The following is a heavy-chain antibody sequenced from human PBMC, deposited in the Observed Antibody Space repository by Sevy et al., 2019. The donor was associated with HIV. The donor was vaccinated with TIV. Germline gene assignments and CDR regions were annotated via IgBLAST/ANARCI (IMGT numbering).Heavy chain of an antibody. Sequence: SETLSLTCTVSGGSISSGDYYWSWIRQPPGKGLEWIGYIYYSGSTYYNPSLKSRVTISVDTSKNQFSLKLSSVTAAATAVYYWARGSKRFYYYGMDVWGQGTTVTVSS. V-gene: IGHV4-30-4*01. CDR2: IYYSGST. CDR1: GGSISSGDYY. J-gene: IGHJ6*02. CDR3: ARGSKRFYYYGMDV. D-gene: IGHD3-16*01.